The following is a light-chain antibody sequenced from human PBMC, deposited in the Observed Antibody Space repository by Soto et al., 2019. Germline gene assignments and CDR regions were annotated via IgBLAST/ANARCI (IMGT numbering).Light chain of an antibody. Sequence: DIQMTQSPPTLSASVGDRVTITCRASQSISSWLAWYQQRPGKAPNLLIYDVSSLESGVPSRFSGSGYGTEFTLTISSLQPDDFATYYCQQYTNYPWTFGQGTKVEIK. CDR3: QQYTNYPWT. J-gene: IGKJ1*01. V-gene: IGKV1-5*01. CDR2: DVS. CDR1: QSISSW.